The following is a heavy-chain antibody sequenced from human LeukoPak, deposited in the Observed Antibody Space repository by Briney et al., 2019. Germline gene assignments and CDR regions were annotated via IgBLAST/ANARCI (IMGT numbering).Heavy chain of an antibody. V-gene: IGHV3-23*01. J-gene: IGHJ6*02. Sequence: GGSLRLSCVVSGITLSNYGMSWVRQAPGKGLEWVSAISGSGGSTYYADSVKGRFTISRDNSKNTLYLQMNSLRAEDTAVYYCAKKSAAGGYYYYYGMDVWGQGTTVTVSS. CDR1: GITLSNYG. CDR2: ISGSGGST. CDR3: AKKSAAGGYYYYYGMDV. D-gene: IGHD6-13*01.